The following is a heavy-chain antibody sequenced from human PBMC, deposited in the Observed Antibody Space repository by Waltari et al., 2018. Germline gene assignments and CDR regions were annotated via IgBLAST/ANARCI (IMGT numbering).Heavy chain of an antibody. Sequence: QLQLQESGPGLVTPSETLSLTCTVSGGSLSSSGSYWGWIRQPPGKGLEWIGSISYSGITYYNTSLMSRVTISVDTSKNQFSLKLTSVIAAETAVFYCARFSKSANWIDPWGQGTLVTVSS. D-gene: IGHD3-3*02. J-gene: IGHJ5*02. CDR3: ARFSKSANWIDP. CDR1: GGSLSSSGSY. V-gene: IGHV4-39*01. CDR2: ISYSGIT.